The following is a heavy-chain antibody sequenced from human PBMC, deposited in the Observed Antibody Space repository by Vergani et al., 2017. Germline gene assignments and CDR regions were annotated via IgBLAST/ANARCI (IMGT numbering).Heavy chain of an antibody. J-gene: IGHJ4*02. D-gene: IGHD3-22*01. CDR2: IIPIFGTA. V-gene: IGHV1-69*01. CDR1: GGTFSSYA. CDR3: ARSGGSYYYTSGYYYRY. Sequence: QVQLVQSGAEVKKPGSSVKVSCKASGGTFSSYAISWVRQAPGQGLELMGGIIPIFGTANYAQKFQGRVTITVDESTSTAYMELSSLRSEDTAVYYCARSGGSYYYTSGYYYRYWGQGTLVTVSS.